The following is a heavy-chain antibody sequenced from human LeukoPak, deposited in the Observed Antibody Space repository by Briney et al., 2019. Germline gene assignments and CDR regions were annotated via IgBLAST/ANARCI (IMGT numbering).Heavy chain of an antibody. Sequence: GDSLRPSCAASGFAFSTYWMTWVRQAPGKGLEWVANVNQDGNQKYNVNSVKGRFTISRDNAANSLYLQMNSLRAEDTAVYFCFRDMDVWGQGPPVTVSS. V-gene: IGHV3-7*02. CDR3: FRDMDV. J-gene: IGHJ6*02. CDR2: VNQDGNQK. CDR1: GFAFSTYW.